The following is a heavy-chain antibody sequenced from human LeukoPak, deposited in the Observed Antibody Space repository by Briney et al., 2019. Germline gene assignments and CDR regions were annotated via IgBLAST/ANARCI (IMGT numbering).Heavy chain of an antibody. V-gene: IGHV3-7*01. Sequence: PEGSLRLSCAASGFTFSNYEMNWVRQAPGEGLEWVANIKQDGSEKYYVDSVKGRFTISRDNAKNSLYLQMNSLRAEDTAVYYCARGGSSSFFGYWGQGTLVTVSS. J-gene: IGHJ4*02. CDR1: GFTFSNYE. CDR2: IKQDGSEK. CDR3: ARGGSSSFFGY. D-gene: IGHD6-6*01.